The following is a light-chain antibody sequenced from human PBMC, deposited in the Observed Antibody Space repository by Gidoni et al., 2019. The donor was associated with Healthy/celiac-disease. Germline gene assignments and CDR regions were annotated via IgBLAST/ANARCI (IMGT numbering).Light chain of an antibody. CDR2: GAS. Sequence: EIVLPQSPGTLSLSPGERATLSCRASQSVSSSYLAWYQQKPGQAPRLLIYGASSRATGLPDRFSGSGSGTDFTLTISRLEPEDFAVYYCQQYGSSPLLTFGGGTKVEIK. V-gene: IGKV3-20*01. CDR3: QQYGSSPLLT. CDR1: QSVSSSY. J-gene: IGKJ4*01.